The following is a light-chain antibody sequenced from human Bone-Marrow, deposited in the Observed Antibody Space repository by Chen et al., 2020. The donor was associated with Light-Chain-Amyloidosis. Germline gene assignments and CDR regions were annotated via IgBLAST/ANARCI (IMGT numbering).Light chain of an antibody. CDR2: EVT. CDR3: SSYTITNTLV. V-gene: IGLV2-14*01. CDR1: SSDVGGDNH. J-gene: IGLJ1*01. Sequence: HSALTQPASVSGSPGQSITISSPGTSSDVGGDNHVSWYQQHPDKAPKLMIYEVTYRPSCVADRFSGSKSDNTASLTISGLQTEDEADYFCSSYTITNTLVFGSGTRVTVL.